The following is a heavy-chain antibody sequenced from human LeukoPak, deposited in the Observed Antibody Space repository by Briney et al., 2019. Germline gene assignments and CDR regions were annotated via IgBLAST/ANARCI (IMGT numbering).Heavy chain of an antibody. CDR3: ARGGSAMIVVVIKDDAFDI. CDR1: GYAFTGYY. CDR2: INPNSGGT. J-gene: IGHJ3*02. D-gene: IGHD3-22*01. Sequence: ASVKVSCKASGYAFTGYYMHWVRQAPGQGLEWMGWINPNSGGTNYAQKFQGRVTMTRNTSISTAYMELSSLRSEDTAVYYCARGGSAMIVVVIKDDAFDIWGQGTMVTVSS. V-gene: IGHV1-2*02.